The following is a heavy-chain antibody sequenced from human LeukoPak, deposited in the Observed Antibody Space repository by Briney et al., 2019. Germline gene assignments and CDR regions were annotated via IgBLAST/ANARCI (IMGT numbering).Heavy chain of an antibody. J-gene: IGHJ4*02. CDR1: GFTFSSYA. CDR3: ARENIAVAGTGLDY. Sequence: PGRSLRLSCAASGFTFSSYAMHWVRQAPGKGLEWVAVISYDGSNKYYADSVKGRFTISRDNSKNTLYLHMNSLRAEDTAVYYCARENIAVAGTGLDYWGQGTLVTVSS. CDR2: ISYDGSNK. V-gene: IGHV3-30-3*01. D-gene: IGHD6-19*01.